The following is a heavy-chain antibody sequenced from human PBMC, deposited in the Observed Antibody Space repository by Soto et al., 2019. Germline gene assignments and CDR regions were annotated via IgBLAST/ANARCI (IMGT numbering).Heavy chain of an antibody. CDR1: GYTFTNYA. Sequence: QFHLVQSGAEVKKPGASVKLSCKASGYTFTNYAFHWVRQAPGQRLVWMGWINADNGNTRYSQKFHDRVTITRDISASTVYMELSSLRSEDTAIYFCTRDAGPIQDVDAFDIWGQGTIVTVSS. CDR2: INADNGNT. V-gene: IGHV1-3*01. J-gene: IGHJ3*02. CDR3: TRDAGPIQDVDAFDI.